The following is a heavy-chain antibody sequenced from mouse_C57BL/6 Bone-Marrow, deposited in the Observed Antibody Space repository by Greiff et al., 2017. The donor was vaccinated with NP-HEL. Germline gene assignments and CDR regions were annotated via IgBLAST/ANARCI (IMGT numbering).Heavy chain of an antibody. V-gene: IGHV5-6*02. Sequence: DVMLVESGGDLVKPGGSLKLSCAASGFTFSSYGMSWVRQTPDKRLEWVATISSGGSYTYYPDSVKGRFTISRDNAKNTLYLQMSSLKSEDTAMYYCARRERQLRLQGYYAMDYWGQGTSVTVSS. CDR3: ARRERQLRLQGYYAMDY. J-gene: IGHJ4*01. CDR2: ISSGGSYT. CDR1: GFTFSSYG. D-gene: IGHD3-2*02.